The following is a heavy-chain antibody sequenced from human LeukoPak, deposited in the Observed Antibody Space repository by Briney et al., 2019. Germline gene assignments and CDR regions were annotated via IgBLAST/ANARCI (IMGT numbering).Heavy chain of an antibody. V-gene: IGHV4-39*01. CDR2: IYYSGTT. CDR1: GGSISSSNYY. D-gene: IGHD2/OR15-2a*01. CDR3: AKGGSTNFYYGDV. J-gene: IGHJ6*02. Sequence: SETLSLTCTVSGGSISSSNYYWGWIRQPPGKGLEWIGSIYYSGTTHYTPSLKSRVTISADTSKNQFSLKLRSVSAADTAVYYCAKGGSTNFYYGDVWGQGTTVTVSS.